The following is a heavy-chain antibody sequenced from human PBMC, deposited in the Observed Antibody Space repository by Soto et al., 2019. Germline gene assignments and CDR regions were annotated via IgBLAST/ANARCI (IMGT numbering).Heavy chain of an antibody. D-gene: IGHD2-21*01. CDR1: GYTFTSYD. CDR3: ARSDGYTLNWFDP. V-gene: IGHV1-8*01. Sequence: QVQLVQSGAEVKKPGASVKVSCKASGYTFTSYDINWVRQATGQGLEWMGWMNPNSANTGYAQKFQGRLTMTRNTSISTAYMEMSSLRSEDTAVYYCARSDGYTLNWFDPWGQGTLVTVSS. CDR2: MNPNSANT. J-gene: IGHJ5*02.